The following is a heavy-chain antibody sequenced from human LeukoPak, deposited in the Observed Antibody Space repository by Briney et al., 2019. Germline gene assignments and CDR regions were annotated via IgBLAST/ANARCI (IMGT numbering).Heavy chain of an antibody. V-gene: IGHV3-49*04. J-gene: IGHJ4*02. CDR1: GFTFGDYP. CDR2: IRNKTYGGTT. Sequence: GGSLRPSRTASGFTFGDYPITWVRQAPGKGLEWVGFIRNKTYGGTTEYAASVKGRFTISRDDSKSIAYLQMNSLKTEDTAVYYCTRDRSHDYWGPGTLVTVSP. CDR3: TRDRSHDY. D-gene: IGHD6-13*01.